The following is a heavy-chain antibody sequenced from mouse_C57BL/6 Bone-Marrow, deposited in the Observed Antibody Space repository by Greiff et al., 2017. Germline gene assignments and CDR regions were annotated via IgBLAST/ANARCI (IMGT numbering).Heavy chain of an antibody. CDR3: TMDLGKYYFDY. CDR1: GFTFSSYA. J-gene: IGHJ2*01. V-gene: IGHV5-9-1*02. D-gene: IGHD4-1*01. Sequence: EVHLVESGEGLVKPGGSLKLSCAASGFTFSSYAMSWVRQTPEKRLEWVAYISRGGDYIYYADTVKGRFTISRDNARNTLYLQMSSLTSEDTAMYSCTMDLGKYYFDYWGQGTTLTGSS. CDR2: ISRGGDYI.